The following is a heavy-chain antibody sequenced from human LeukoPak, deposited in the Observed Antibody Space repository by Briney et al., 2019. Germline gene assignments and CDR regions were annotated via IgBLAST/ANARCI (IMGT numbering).Heavy chain of an antibody. CDR1: GFTVSSYA. V-gene: IGHV3-30*18. D-gene: IGHD3-22*01. CDR2: ISYDGSNK. CDR3: AKSYYYDKLAYY. J-gene: IGHJ4*02. Sequence: GGSPRLSCAASGFTVSSYAMHWVRQAPGKGLEGVAVISYDGSNKYYADSVKGRFTISRDNSKNTLYLQMNSLRAEDTAVYYCAKSYYYDKLAYYWGQGTLVTVSS.